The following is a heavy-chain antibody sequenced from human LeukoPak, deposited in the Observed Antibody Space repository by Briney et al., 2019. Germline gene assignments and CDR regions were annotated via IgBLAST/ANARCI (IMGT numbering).Heavy chain of an antibody. J-gene: IGHJ5*02. CDR1: GYTFTNYD. CDR3: ARDQDIVVVVAALRQREMGGFDP. CDR2: MNPKSGNT. V-gene: IGHV1-8*01. Sequence: ASVKVSFKASGYTFTNYDINWVRQATGQGPEGMGWMNPKSGNTGYAQKFQGRVTMTRNTSISTAYMELSSLRSDDTAVYYCARDQDIVVVVAALRQREMGGFDPWGQGTLVTVSS. D-gene: IGHD2-15*01.